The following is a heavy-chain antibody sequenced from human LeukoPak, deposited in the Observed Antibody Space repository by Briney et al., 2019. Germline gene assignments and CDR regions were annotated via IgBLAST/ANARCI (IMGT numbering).Heavy chain of an antibody. V-gene: IGHV3-21*01. CDR2: ISSSSSYI. J-gene: IGHJ4*02. D-gene: IGHD1-26*01. CDR1: GFTFSSYE. Sequence: GGSLRHSCAASGFTFSSYEMNWVRQAPGKGLEWVSSISSSSSYIYYADSVKGRFTISRDNAKNSLYLQMNSLRAEDTAVYYCARWSIVGATRYSGYWGQGTLVTVSS. CDR3: ARWSIVGATRYSGY.